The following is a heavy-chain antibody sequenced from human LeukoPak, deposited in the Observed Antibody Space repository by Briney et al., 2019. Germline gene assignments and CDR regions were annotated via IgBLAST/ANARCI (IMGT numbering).Heavy chain of an antibody. V-gene: IGHV1-18*01. CDR3: ARDHSSGWYGSYYYYYMDV. CDR1: GYTFTSYG. D-gene: IGHD6-19*01. CDR2: ISAYNGNT. Sequence: ASVKVSCKASGYTFTSYGISWVRQAPGQGLEWMGWISAYNGNTNYAQKLQGRVTMTRDMSTSTVYMELSSLRSEDTAVYYCARDHSSGWYGSYYYYYMDVWGKGTTVTVSS. J-gene: IGHJ6*03.